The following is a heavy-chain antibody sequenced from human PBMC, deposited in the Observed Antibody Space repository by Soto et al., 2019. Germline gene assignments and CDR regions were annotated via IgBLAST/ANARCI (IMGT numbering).Heavy chain of an antibody. CDR2: INSDGSVS. Sequence: EVQLVESGGGLVQPGGSLRLSCAASGFTFGNYWMYWVRQAPGKGLVWVSRINSDGSVSCNADSVKGRLTISRDNVKNTLYLQMDSLRVEDTAVYYCARGDCVGGTCYSLAGSFYSYMDVWGKGTTVTVFS. V-gene: IGHV3-74*01. CDR3: ARGDCVGGTCYSLAGSFYSYMDV. D-gene: IGHD2-15*01. CDR1: GFTFGNYW. J-gene: IGHJ6*03.